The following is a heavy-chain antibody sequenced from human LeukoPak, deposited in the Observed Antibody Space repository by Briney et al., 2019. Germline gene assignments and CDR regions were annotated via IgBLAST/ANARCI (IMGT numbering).Heavy chain of an antibody. CDR2: ISWDGGST. Sequence: HPGGSLRLSCAASGFTFGNYSMHWVRQAPGKGLEWVSLISWDGGSTYYADSVKGRFTISRDNSKNTLYLQMNSLRAEDTALYYCAKDYYGTGGSSFFGYYMDVWGKGTTVTVSS. J-gene: IGHJ6*03. CDR1: GFTFGNYS. CDR3: AKDYYGTGGSSFFGYYMDV. V-gene: IGHV3-43D*03. D-gene: IGHD3-3*01.